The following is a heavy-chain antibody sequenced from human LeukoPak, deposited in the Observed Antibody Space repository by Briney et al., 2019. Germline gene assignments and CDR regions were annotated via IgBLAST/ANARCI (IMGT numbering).Heavy chain of an antibody. CDR1: GFTFDDYG. Sequence: GRSLRLSCAASGFTFDDYGMSWVRQAPGKGLEWVSGINWNGGSTGYADSVKGRFTISRDNAKNSLYVQMNSLRAEDTALYYCARRDIVVVPAAIIGAFDIWSQGTMVTVPS. J-gene: IGHJ3*02. D-gene: IGHD2-2*02. V-gene: IGHV3-20*04. CDR3: ARRDIVVVPAAIIGAFDI. CDR2: INWNGGST.